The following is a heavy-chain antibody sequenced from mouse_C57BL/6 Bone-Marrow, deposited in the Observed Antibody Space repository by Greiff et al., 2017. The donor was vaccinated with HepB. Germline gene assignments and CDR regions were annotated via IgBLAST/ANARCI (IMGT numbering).Heavy chain of an antibody. J-gene: IGHJ1*03. D-gene: IGHD4-1*01. Sequence: EVQGVESGGGLVKPGGSLKLSCAASGFTFSSYAISWVRQTPETRLEWVATISDGGSYTYYPDNVKGRFTISRDNAKNNLYLQMSHLKSEDTAMYYCARGWRGLTGVTYFDVWGTGTTGTVSS. V-gene: IGHV5-4*01. CDR3: ARGWRGLTGVTYFDV. CDR2: ISDGGSYT. CDR1: GFTFSSYA.